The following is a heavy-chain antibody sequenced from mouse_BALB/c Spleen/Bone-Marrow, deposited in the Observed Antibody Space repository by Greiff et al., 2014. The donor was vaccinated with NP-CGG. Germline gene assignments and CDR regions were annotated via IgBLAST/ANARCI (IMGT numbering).Heavy chain of an antibody. D-gene: IGHD2-4*01. V-gene: IGHV1-52*01. CDR1: GYTFTSYW. CDR2: IDPYDSET. J-gene: IGHJ3*01. CDR3: ARGRDYDVFAY. Sequence: QVQLQQSGAELVRPGASVKLSCKASGYTFTSYWMNWVKQRPEQGLEWIGRIDPYDSETHYNQKFKDKDILTVDKSSSTAYMQLSSLKSEDSAVYYCARGRDYDVFAYWGQGTLVTVSA.